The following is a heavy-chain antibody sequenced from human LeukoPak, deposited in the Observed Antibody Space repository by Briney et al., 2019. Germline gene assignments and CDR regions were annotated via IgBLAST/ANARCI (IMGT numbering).Heavy chain of an antibody. V-gene: IGHV3-20*04. CDR3: ARSAYWFGESVGAFDI. CDR1: GFTFDDYG. Sequence: GGSLRLSCAAPGFTFDDYGMSWARQAPGKGLEWVSGTNWNGGSTGYADSVEGRFTISRDNAKNSLYLQMNSLRAEDTALYYCARSAYWFGESVGAFDIWGQGTMVTVSS. CDR2: TNWNGGST. J-gene: IGHJ3*02. D-gene: IGHD3-10*01.